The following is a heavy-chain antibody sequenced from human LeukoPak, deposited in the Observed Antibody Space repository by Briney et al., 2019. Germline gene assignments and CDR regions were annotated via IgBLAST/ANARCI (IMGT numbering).Heavy chain of an antibody. CDR1: GDSISNFY. Sequence: SETLSLTCTVSGDSISNFYWSWIRQPAEKGLEWIGRVYSSGSTNYNPSLKSRVSMSVDTSKNQYSLRLISVTAADTAVYYCARAGFGSGWHYFDYWGRGTLVTVSS. J-gene: IGHJ4*01. V-gene: IGHV4-4*07. CDR2: VYSSGST. D-gene: IGHD6-19*01. CDR3: ARAGFGSGWHYFDY.